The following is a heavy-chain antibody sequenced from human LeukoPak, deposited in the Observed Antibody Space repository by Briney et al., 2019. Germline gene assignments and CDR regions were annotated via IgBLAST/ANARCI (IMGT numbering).Heavy chain of an antibody. CDR3: ARDGVENSSWYPLDS. D-gene: IGHD6-13*01. Sequence: SDTLSLTCNVSGASISSYYWSWVRQPAGEGLDWIGRIYTSGSNNDKPSLSSRVTMSVDTSKNQLSLKLTSVTAADTPVYDCARDGVENSSWYPLDSWGPGTLVSVSS. V-gene: IGHV4-4*07. J-gene: IGHJ4*02. CDR2: IYTSGSN. CDR1: GASISSYY.